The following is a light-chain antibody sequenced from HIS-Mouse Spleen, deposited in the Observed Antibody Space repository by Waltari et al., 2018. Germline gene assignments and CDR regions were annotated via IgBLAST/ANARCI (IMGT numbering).Light chain of an antibody. CDR2: DVS. CDR3: SSYTSSSTLV. CDR1: SSDVGGYNY. Sequence: QSALTQPASVSGSPGQSITISCTGTSSDVGGYNYVPWYQQQPGKAPKPVFYDVSNRPSGVSNRFSGSKSGNTASLTISGLQAEDEADYYCSSYTSSSTLVFGTGTKVTVL. V-gene: IGLV2-14*03. J-gene: IGLJ1*01.